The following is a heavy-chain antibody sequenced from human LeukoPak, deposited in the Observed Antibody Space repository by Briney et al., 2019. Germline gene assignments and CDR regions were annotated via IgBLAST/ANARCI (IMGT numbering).Heavy chain of an antibody. J-gene: IGHJ4*02. CDR1: GGSFSGYY. D-gene: IGHD3-10*01. Sequence: PSETLSLTCAVYGGSFSGYYWSWIRQPPGKGLEWIGEINHSGSTSYNPSLKSRVTISVDTSKNQFSLKLSSVTAADTAVYYCARVRYYGSGSYYTPFDYWGQGTLVTVSS. CDR2: INHSGST. CDR3: ARVRYYGSGSYYTPFDY. V-gene: IGHV4-34*01.